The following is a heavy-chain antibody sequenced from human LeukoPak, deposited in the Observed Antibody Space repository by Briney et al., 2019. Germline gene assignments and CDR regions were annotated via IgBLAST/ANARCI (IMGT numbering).Heavy chain of an antibody. Sequence: ASVKVSCKASGYTFTSYYMHWVRQAPGQGLEWMGIINPSGGSTSYAQKFQGRGTMTRDTSTSTVYMELSSLGSEDTAVYYCARASFLILVNDYWGQGTLVTVSS. J-gene: IGHJ4*02. CDR2: INPSGGST. CDR3: ARASFLILVNDY. D-gene: IGHD2/OR15-2a*01. CDR1: GYTFTSYY. V-gene: IGHV1-46*01.